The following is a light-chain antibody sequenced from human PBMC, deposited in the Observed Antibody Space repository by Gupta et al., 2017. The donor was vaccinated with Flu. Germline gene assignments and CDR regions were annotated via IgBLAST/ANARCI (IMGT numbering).Light chain of an antibody. CDR3: QQYENLPPFT. CDR1: QDISNY. V-gene: IGKV1-33*01. J-gene: IGKJ4*01. CDR2: DAS. Sequence: DIQMTQSPSSLSASVGDRVTITCQASQDISNYLNWYQQKPGKAPKLLIYDASNLETGVPSRFSGSGSGTDFTFTISSRQPEDIATYYCQQYENLPPFTFGGGTKVEIK.